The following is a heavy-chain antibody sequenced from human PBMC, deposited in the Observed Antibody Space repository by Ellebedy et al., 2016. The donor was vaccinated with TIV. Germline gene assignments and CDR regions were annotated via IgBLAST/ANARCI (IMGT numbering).Heavy chain of an antibody. CDR1: GFTFSSYA. V-gene: IGHV3-30-3*01. Sequence: GGSLRLXCAASGFTFSSYAMHWVRQAPGKGLEWVAVISYDGSNKYYADSVKGRFTISRDNSKNTLYLQMNSLRAEDTAVYYCARYNYYYYMDVWGKGTTVTVSS. J-gene: IGHJ6*03. CDR3: ARYNYYYYMDV. CDR2: ISYDGSNK.